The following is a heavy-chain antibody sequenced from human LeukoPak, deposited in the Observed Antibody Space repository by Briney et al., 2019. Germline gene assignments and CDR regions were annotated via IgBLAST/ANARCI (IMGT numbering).Heavy chain of an antibody. V-gene: IGHV3-23*01. CDR3: AKDSLGYCSGGSCYWVDY. CDR1: GFTFSSYA. J-gene: IGHJ4*02. Sequence: GSLRLSCAASGFTFSSYAMSWVRQAPGKGLEWVSAISGGGGSTYYADSVKGRFTIPRDNSKNTLYLQMNSLRAEDTAVYYYAKDSLGYCSGGSCYWVDYWGQGTLVTVSS. D-gene: IGHD2-15*01. CDR2: ISGGGGST.